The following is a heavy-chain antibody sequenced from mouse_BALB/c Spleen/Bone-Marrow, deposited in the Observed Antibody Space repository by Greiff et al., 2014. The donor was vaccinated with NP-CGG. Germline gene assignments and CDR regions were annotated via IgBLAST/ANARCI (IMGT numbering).Heavy chain of an antibody. V-gene: IGHV14-3*02. CDR3: ARFPFPY. CDR2: IDPANGNT. Sequence: EVQLQESGAELVKPGASVKLSCTASGFNIKDTYMHWVKQRPEQGLEWIGKIDPANGNTKYDPKFQGKATITADTSSNTAYLQLSSLTSEDTAVNYCARFPFPYWGQGTLVTVSA. J-gene: IGHJ3*01. CDR1: GFNIKDTY.